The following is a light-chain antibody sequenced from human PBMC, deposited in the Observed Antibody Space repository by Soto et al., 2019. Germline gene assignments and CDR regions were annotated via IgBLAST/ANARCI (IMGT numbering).Light chain of an antibody. J-gene: IGKJ2*01. CDR3: QQYGASPLMYT. CDR2: GAS. Sequence: EIVLTQSPGTLSLSPGETATLSCRASQSVSSTYLAWYQKKPGQAPMLLIYGASSRSTVIPDRFSGSGSGTDFTLTISGLEPEDFAMYYCQQYGASPLMYTFGQGTKLEIK. CDR1: QSVSSTY. V-gene: IGKV3-20*01.